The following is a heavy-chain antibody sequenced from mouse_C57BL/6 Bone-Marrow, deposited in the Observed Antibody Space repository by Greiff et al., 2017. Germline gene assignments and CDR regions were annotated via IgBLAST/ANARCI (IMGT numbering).Heavy chain of an antibody. CDR2: MYPRDGST. CDR1: GYTFTSYD. CDR3: ARLEFDGSSGYWYFDV. D-gene: IGHD1-1*01. V-gene: IGHV1-85*01. J-gene: IGHJ1*03. Sequence: VQGVESGPELVKPGASVKLSCKASGYTFTSYDINWVKQRPGQGLEWIGWMYPRDGSTKYNEKLKGQATWTVDTSSSTASMELPSLTSEDSAVYFFARLEFDGSSGYWYFDVWGTGTTVTVSS.